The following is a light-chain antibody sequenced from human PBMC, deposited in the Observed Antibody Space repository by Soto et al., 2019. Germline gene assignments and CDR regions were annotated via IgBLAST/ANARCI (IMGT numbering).Light chain of an antibody. J-gene: IGLJ3*02. CDR1: SSNIGTNT. CDR2: NDH. V-gene: IGLV1-44*01. Sequence: QSVLTQPPSASGTPGQYVTISCSGSSSNIGTNTVHWYQQLPGTAPRLLIYNDHQRPSGVPDRLSASKSGTSASLALTEVQSEDEGDYYCASWDESLNAWVFGGGTKLTV. CDR3: ASWDESLNAWV.